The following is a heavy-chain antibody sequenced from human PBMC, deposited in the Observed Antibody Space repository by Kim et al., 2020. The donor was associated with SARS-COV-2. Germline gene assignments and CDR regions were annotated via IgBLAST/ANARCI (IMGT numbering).Heavy chain of an antibody. J-gene: IGHJ4*02. CDR3: VKDGVDTAMVTGYFDY. CDR2: ISSNGGST. D-gene: IGHD5-18*01. V-gene: IGHV3-64D*09. CDR1: GFTFSSYA. Sequence: GGSLRLSCSASGFTFSSYAMHWVRQAPGKGLEYVSAISSNGGSTYYADSVKGRFTISRDNSKNTLYLQMSSLRAEDTAVYYCVKDGVDTAMVTGYFDYWGQGTLVTVSS.